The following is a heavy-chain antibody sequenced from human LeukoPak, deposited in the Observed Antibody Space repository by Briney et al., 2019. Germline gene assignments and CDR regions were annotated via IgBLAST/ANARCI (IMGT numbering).Heavy chain of an antibody. V-gene: IGHV4-34*01. Sequence: PSETLSLTCAVYGGSFSGYYWSWIRQPPGKGLEWIGEINHSGSTNYNPSLKSRVTISVDTSKNQFSLKLSSVTAADTAVYYCVTRYYDYVWGSYRYEDYWGQGTLVTVSS. CDR2: INHSGST. CDR3: VTRYYDYVWGSYRYEDY. J-gene: IGHJ4*02. CDR1: GGSFSGYY. D-gene: IGHD3-16*02.